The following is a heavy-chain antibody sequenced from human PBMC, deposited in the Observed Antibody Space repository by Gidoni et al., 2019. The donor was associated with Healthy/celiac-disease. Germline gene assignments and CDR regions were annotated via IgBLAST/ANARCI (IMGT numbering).Heavy chain of an antibody. CDR3: TTEGGLAVAGPLGY. CDR2: IKSKTDGGTT. Sequence: EVQLVESGGGLVKPGGSLRLSCAASGFTFSNAWMSWVRQAPGKGLEWVGRIKSKTDGGTTDYAAPVKGRFTSSRDDSKNTLYLQMNSLKTEDTAVYYCTTEGGLAVAGPLGYWGQGTLVTVSS. J-gene: IGHJ4*02. CDR1: GFTFSNAW. V-gene: IGHV3-15*01. D-gene: IGHD6-19*01.